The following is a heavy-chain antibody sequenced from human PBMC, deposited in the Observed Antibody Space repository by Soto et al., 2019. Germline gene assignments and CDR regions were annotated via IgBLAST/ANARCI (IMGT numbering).Heavy chain of an antibody. CDR2: ISGSGGST. V-gene: IGHV3-23*01. CDR3: YRGQGGFGAFDY. Sequence: EVQLLESGGGLVQPGGSLRLSCAASGFTFSNYSMSWVRQAPGKGLEWVSGISGSGGSTYYADSVKGRFIISRDKAKNTMYVQMNMLRAEDTDVYDCYRGQGGFGAFDYWGQGTLVTVSS. J-gene: IGHJ4*02. D-gene: IGHD3-10*01. CDR1: GFTFSNYS.